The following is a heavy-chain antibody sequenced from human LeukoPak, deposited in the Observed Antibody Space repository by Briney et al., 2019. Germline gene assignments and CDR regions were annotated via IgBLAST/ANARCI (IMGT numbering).Heavy chain of an antibody. CDR2: IYYSGST. V-gene: IGHV4-39*07. CDR1: GVSISSYY. D-gene: IGHD6-19*01. J-gene: IGHJ5*02. CDR3: ARDGAVAGINWFDP. Sequence: SETLSLTCTVSGVSISSYYWGWIRQPPGKGLEWIGSIYYSGSTYYNPSLKSRVTISVDTSKNQFSLKLSSVTAADTAVYYCARDGAVAGINWFDPWGQGTLVTVSS.